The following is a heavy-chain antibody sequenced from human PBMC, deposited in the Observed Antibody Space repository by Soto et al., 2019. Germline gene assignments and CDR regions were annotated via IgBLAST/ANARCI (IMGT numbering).Heavy chain of an antibody. CDR1: GGTFSSYA. CDR3: ARDRWAVTTGYYYYGMDV. V-gene: IGHV1-69*13. CDR2: IIPIFGTA. D-gene: IGHD4-4*01. Sequence: ASVKVSCKASGGTFSSYAISWVRQAPGQGLEWMGGIIPIFGTANYAQKFQGRVTITADESTSTAYMELSSLRSEDTAVYYCARDRWAVTTGYYYYGMDVWGQGTTVTVSS. J-gene: IGHJ6*02.